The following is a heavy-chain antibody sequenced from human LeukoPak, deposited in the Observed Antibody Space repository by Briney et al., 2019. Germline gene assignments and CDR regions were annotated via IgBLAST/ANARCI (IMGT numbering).Heavy chain of an antibody. V-gene: IGHV7-4-1*02. D-gene: IGHD3-3*01. CDR2: ISTKTGTP. CDR1: GYTFTDYT. J-gene: IGHJ1*01. Sequence: ASVKVSCKTSGYTFTDYTLDWVRRAPGRGLEWMGWISTKTGTPHVQGFTDRFVFSLDTSVSTAYLQISNLNLDDTAVYYCARILGDHQKDFHHWGQGTLVTVSS. CDR3: ARILGDHQKDFHH.